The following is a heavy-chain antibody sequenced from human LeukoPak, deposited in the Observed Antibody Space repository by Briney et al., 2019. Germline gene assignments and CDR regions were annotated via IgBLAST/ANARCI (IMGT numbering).Heavy chain of an antibody. D-gene: IGHD6-19*01. CDR2: ISGGGGTT. J-gene: IGHJ4*02. Sequence: PGGSLRLSCAVSGFTLSSYSMSWVRQAPGKGLEWVSSISGGGGTTYYADSVKGRFTISRDNAKNSLYLQMNSLRAEDTAVYYCARDEQGLVRWDYWGQGTLVTVSS. CDR3: ARDEQGLVRWDY. CDR1: GFTLSSYS. V-gene: IGHV3-48*01.